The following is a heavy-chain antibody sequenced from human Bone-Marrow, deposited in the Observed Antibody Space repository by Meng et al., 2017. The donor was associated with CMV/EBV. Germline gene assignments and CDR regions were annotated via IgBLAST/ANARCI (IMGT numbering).Heavy chain of an antibody. Sequence: GQLGTAGARVKKPGAPGKVPCKASGYTFTSYGISWVRQAPGQGLEWMGWISAYNGNTNYAQKLQGRVTMTTDTSTSTAYMELRSLRSDDTAVYYCARDPLCSTSCYYYYGMDVWGQGTSVTVSS. CDR3: ARDPLCSTSCYYYYGMDV. V-gene: IGHV1-18*01. CDR1: GYTFTSYG. D-gene: IGHD2-2*01. CDR2: ISAYNGNT. J-gene: IGHJ6*02.